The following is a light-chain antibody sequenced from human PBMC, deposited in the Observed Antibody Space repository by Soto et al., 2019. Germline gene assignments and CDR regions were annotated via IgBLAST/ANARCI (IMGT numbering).Light chain of an antibody. V-gene: IGKV3-15*01. CDR3: QQYYYWPPWT. CDR2: SVS. J-gene: IGKJ1*01. CDR1: QSVSRN. Sequence: VLTTYPTTQSVSPGERVTPFFWASQSVSRNLAWHQQKPGQAPRLLMYSVSNRATGVPARFSGSGSGTEFTLTISSLQSEDFVVYYCQQYYYWPPWTFGQGTKVDI.